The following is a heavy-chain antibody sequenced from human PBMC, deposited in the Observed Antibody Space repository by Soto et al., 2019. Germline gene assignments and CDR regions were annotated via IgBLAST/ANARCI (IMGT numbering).Heavy chain of an antibody. CDR3: ARELERVFDY. CDR2: IYSGGDT. V-gene: IGHV3-66*02. Sequence: PGGSLRLSCEVSGFSISYNYMSWVRQAPGKGLEWVSMIYSGGDTYTADSVKGRFTISRDNSKNTLYLQMNSLRIEDTAVYYCARELERVFDYWGQGTLVTVSS. CDR1: GFSISYNY. J-gene: IGHJ4*02. D-gene: IGHD1-1*01.